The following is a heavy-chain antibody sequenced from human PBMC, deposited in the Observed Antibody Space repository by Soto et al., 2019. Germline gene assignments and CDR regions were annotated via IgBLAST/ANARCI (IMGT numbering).Heavy chain of an antibody. V-gene: IGHV3-23*01. CDR1: GFTFSSYA. Sequence: EVQLLESGGGLVRPGGSLRLSCAASGFTFSSYAMSWVRHAPGKGLEWVSTISGSDGRTYSTDSVKGRFTISRDNSRNTAYLQMTSLRVEDTAVYYCAKGVSQYTPLALFDYWGRGTLVTGSS. CDR3: AKGVSQYTPLALFDY. CDR2: ISGSDGRT. J-gene: IGHJ4*02. D-gene: IGHD5-18*01.